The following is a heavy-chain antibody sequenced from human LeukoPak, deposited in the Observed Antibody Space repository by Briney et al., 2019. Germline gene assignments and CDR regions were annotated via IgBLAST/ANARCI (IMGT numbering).Heavy chain of an antibody. CDR3: ARVRGYSYGYGRKSYFDY. V-gene: IGHV4-34*01. Sequence: MPSETLSLTCAVYGGSFSGYYWSWIRQPPGKGLEWIGEINHSGSTNYNPSLKSRVTISVDTSKNQFSLKLSSVTAADTAVYYCARVRGYSYGYGRKSYFDYWGQGTLVTVSS. CDR1: GGSFSGYY. D-gene: IGHD5-18*01. J-gene: IGHJ4*02. CDR2: INHSGST.